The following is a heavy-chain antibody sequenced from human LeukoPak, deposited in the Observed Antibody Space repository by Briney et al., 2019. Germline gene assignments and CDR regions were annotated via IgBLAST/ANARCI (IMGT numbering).Heavy chain of an antibody. J-gene: IGHJ5*02. Sequence: SETLSLTCAVSGGSISDISSYWGWIRQPPGKGLEWIGRIYYSGSTRYNPSLKNRVTISVDTSKNQFSLWLKSVTAADTAVYHCSHLGRGDQRRTWGQGTLVTVSS. D-gene: IGHD2-2*01. V-gene: IGHV4-39*01. CDR1: GGSISDISSY. CDR3: SHLGRGDQRRT. CDR2: IYYSGST.